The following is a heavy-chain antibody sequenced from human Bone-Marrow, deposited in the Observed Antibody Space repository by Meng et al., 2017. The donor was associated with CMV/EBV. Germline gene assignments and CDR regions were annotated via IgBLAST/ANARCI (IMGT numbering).Heavy chain of an antibody. CDR1: GYTCTSYD. CDR2: MNPNSGNT. Sequence: KASGYTCTSYDSKWVRQATGQGLEGMGWMNPNSGNTGYAQKFQGRVTITRNTSISTAYMELSSLRSEDTAVYYCARAVAGTGWFDPWGQGTLVTVSS. CDR3: ARAVAGTGWFDP. V-gene: IGHV1-8*03. D-gene: IGHD6-19*01. J-gene: IGHJ5*02.